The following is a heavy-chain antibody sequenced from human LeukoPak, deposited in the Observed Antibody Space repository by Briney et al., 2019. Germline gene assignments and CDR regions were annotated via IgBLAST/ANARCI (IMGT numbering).Heavy chain of an antibody. V-gene: IGHV3-21*01. CDR2: ISSSSSYI. J-gene: IGHJ3*02. D-gene: IGHD1-1*01. CDR3: ARDISPAGTEDAFDI. Sequence: PGGSLRPSCAASGFTFSSYSMNWVRQAPGKGLEWVSSISSSSSYIYYADSVKGRFTISRDNAKNSPYLQMNSLRAEDTAVYYCARDISPAGTEDAFDIWGQGTMVTVSS. CDR1: GFTFSSYS.